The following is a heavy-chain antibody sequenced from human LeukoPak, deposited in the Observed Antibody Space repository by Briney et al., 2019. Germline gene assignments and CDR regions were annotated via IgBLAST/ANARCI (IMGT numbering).Heavy chain of an antibody. Sequence: SETLSLTCAVSGGSFSGYYWSWIRQPPGKGLEWIGEINHSGSTNYYPSLKSRVTISVDTSKNQFSLKLISVTAADTAVYYCARYTMVRGVIRGPYYYYMDVWGEGTTVTVSS. CDR3: ARYTMVRGVIRGPYYYYMDV. CDR1: GGSFSGYY. V-gene: IGHV4-34*01. D-gene: IGHD3-10*01. J-gene: IGHJ6*03. CDR2: INHSGST.